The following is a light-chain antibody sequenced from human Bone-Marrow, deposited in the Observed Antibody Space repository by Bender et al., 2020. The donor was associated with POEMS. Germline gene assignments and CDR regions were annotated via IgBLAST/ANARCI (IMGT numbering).Light chain of an antibody. CDR1: ALPREY. CDR3: YSVADNNWV. Sequence: SYELTQPPSVSVSPGQTARIACSGEALPREYSHWYQQRPGQAPTLVIYQDTKRPSGIPERFSGSSSGTTVTLTISGAQVEDEADYYCYSVADNNWVFGGGTKLTVL. V-gene: IGLV3-27*01. CDR2: QDT. J-gene: IGLJ3*02.